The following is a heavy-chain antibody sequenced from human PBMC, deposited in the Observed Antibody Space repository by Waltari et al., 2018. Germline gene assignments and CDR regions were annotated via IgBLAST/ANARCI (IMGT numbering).Heavy chain of an antibody. V-gene: IGHV3-23*01. CDR1: GFTFSSYA. J-gene: IGHJ4*02. CDR3: AKKMQDSSGYYYVPPSDY. D-gene: IGHD3-22*01. Sequence: EVQLLESGGGLVQPGGSLRLSCAASGFTFSSYAMSWVRQAPGKGLEWVSAISGSGGSTYYADSVKGRLTISRDNAKNTLYLQMNSLRAEDTAVYYCAKKMQDSSGYYYVPPSDYWGQGTLVTVSS. CDR2: ISGSGGST.